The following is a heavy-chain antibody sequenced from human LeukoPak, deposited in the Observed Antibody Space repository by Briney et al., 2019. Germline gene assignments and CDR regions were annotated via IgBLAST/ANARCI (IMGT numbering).Heavy chain of an antibody. D-gene: IGHD3-22*01. CDR1: GFTFSSYG. V-gene: IGHV3-33*01. CDR3: ARDYYDSGLFDY. CDR2: IWYDGSNK. J-gene: IGHJ4*02. Sequence: PGGSLRLSCAASGFTFSSYGMHWVRQAPGKGLEWVAVIWYDGSNKYYADSVKGRFTISRDNSKNTLYLQMNSLRAEDTAAYYCARDYYDSGLFDYWGQGTLVTVSS.